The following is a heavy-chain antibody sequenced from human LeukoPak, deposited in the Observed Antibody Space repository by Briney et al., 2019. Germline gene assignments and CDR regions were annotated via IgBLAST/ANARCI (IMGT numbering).Heavy chain of an antibody. CDR3: AREFSSGWIFYFDH. Sequence: PSETLSLTCTVSGGSISSYYWTWLRQPPGKGLEWIGYIYYSGSTNYNPSLKSRVTISVDTSKNQFSLKLSSVTAADTAVYYCAREFSSGWIFYFDHWGQGALVTVSS. V-gene: IGHV4-59*01. D-gene: IGHD6-19*01. CDR1: GGSISSYY. CDR2: IYYSGST. J-gene: IGHJ4*02.